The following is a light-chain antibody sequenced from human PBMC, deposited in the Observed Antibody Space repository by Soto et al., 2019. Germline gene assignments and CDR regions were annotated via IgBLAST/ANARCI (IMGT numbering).Light chain of an antibody. CDR2: DVT. J-gene: IGLJ1*01. CDR1: SSDVGGYNC. V-gene: IGLV2-11*01. Sequence: QSALTQPRSVSGSPGQSVTISCTGTSSDVGGYNCVSWYQHHPGKATKLMIYDVTKRPSGVPDRFSGSKSGNTASLTISGLQAEDEADYYCCSYAGTFFVFGTGTKLTVL. CDR3: CSYAGTFFV.